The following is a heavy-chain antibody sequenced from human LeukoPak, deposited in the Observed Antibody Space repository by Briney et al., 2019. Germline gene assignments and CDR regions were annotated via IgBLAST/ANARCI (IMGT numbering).Heavy chain of an antibody. V-gene: IGHV3-23*01. CDR1: AFTFSNFA. CDR3: AKYLGGYTYGFDY. D-gene: IGHD5-18*01. J-gene: IGHJ4*02. Sequence: GGSLRLSCAASAFTFSNFAMSWVRQAPGKGLQWVSSITDSGGSTYYADSVEGRFTISRDNSKNTLYLQMNSLGAEDTAVYYCAKYLGGYTYGFDYWGQGTLVTVSS. CDR2: ITDSGGST.